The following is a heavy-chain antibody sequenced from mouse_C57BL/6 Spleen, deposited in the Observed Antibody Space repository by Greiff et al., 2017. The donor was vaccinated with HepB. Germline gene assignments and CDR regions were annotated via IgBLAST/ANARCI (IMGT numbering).Heavy chain of an antibody. J-gene: IGHJ2*01. D-gene: IGHD2-5*01. CDR1: GYTFTDYY. V-gene: IGHV1-76*01. CDR3: ARWGYSNYGYFDY. CDR2: IYPGSGNT. Sequence: QVHVKQSGAELVRPGASVKLSCKASGYTFTDYYINWVKQRPGQGLEWIARIYPGSGNTYYNEKFKGKATLTAEKSSSTAYMQLSSLTSEDSAVYFCARWGYSNYGYFDYWGQGTTLTVSS.